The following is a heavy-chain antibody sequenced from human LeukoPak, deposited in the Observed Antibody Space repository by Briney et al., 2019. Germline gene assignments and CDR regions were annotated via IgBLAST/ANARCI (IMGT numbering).Heavy chain of an antibody. CDR2: ITRSSIYT. J-gene: IGHJ5*02. Sequence: PGGSLRLSCAGSGFTFSSYSMTWVRQAPGKGLEWVSSITRSSIYTYYADSVKGRFTISRDNAKKSLYLQMNSLRAEDTAVYYCARGYSSSWYEGTWFDPWGQGTLVTVSS. V-gene: IGHV3-21*01. CDR1: GFTFSSYS. D-gene: IGHD6-13*01. CDR3: ARGYSSSWYEGTWFDP.